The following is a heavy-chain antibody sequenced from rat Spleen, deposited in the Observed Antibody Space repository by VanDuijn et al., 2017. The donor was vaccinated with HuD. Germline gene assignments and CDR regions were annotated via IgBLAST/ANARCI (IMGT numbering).Heavy chain of an antibody. Sequence: EVQLVESGGGLVQPGRSLKLSCAASGFTFSSFPMAWVRQAPKKGLEWVASISFGGGGIYYPASVRGRFTISRDTAKSTLYLQMDSLRSEDTASYYCARHHYDGYYHGPVFGVMDAWGQGASVTVSS. J-gene: IGHJ4*01. CDR2: ISFGGGGI. CDR1: GFTFSSFP. CDR3: ARHHYDGYYHGPVFGVMDA. V-gene: IGHV5S23*01. D-gene: IGHD1-12*03.